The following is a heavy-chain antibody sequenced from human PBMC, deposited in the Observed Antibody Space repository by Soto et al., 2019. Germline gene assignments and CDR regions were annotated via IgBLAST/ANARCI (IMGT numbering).Heavy chain of an antibody. CDR1: GGTFSSYA. D-gene: IGHD3-3*01. CDR2: IIPIFGTA. Sequence: SVKVSCKASGGTFSSYAISWVRQAPGQGLEWMGGIIPIFGTANYAQKFQGRVTITRDTSASTAYMELSSLRSEDTAVYYCARDYDFWSGYSPQFDYWGQGTLVTSPQ. V-gene: IGHV1-69*05. J-gene: IGHJ4*02. CDR3: ARDYDFWSGYSPQFDY.